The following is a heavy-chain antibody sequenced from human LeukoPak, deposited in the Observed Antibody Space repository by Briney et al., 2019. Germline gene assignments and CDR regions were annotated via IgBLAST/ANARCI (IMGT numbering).Heavy chain of an antibody. CDR1: GGTFSSYA. CDR2: IIPILNIV. J-gene: IGHJ4*02. D-gene: IGHD2-21*02. Sequence: SVKVSCKASGGTFSSYAISWVRQAPGQGLEWMGTIIPILNIVNYAQNFQGRVTITADTSTTTAYMEQRSLRSEDTAVYYCAIRSDGAYCGGDCFYLDYWGQGTLVTVSS. CDR3: AIRSDGAYCGGDCFYLDY. V-gene: IGHV1-69*04.